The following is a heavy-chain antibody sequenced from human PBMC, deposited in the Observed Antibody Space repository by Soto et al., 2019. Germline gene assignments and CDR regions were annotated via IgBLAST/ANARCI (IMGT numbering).Heavy chain of an antibody. J-gene: IGHJ4*02. Sequence: GGSLRLSCAASGFTFSSYGMHWVRQAPGKGLEWVAVIWYDGSNKYYADSVKGRFTISRDNSKNTLYLQMNSLRAEDTAVYYCAKKRRERLGATRGCFDYWGQGTLVTVSS. V-gene: IGHV3-33*06. D-gene: IGHD1-26*01. CDR3: AKKRRERLGATRGCFDY. CDR1: GFTFSSYG. CDR2: IWYDGSNK.